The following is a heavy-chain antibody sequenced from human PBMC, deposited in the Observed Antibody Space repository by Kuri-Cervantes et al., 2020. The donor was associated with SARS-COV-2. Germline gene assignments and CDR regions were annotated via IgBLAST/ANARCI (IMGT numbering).Heavy chain of an antibody. D-gene: IGHD6-6*01. CDR1: GGSISSGDYY. V-gene: IGHV4-61*08. J-gene: IGHJ4*02. CDR2: IYYSGST. CDR3: ARDRIYSSSFGRFDY. Sequence: ESLKISCTVSGGSISSGDYYWSWIRQPPGKGLEWIGYIYYSGSTNYNPSLKSRVTISVDTSKNQFSLKLSSVTAADTAVYYCARDRIYSSSFGRFDYWGQGTLVTVSS.